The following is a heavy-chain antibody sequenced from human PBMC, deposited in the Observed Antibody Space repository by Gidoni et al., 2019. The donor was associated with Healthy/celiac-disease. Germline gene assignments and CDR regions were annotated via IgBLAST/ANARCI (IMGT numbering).Heavy chain of an antibody. V-gene: IGHV1-69*01. Sequence: QVQLVQSGAEVKKPGSSVKVSCKASGGTFSSYAISWVRQAPGQGLEWMGGIIPIFGTANYAQKFQGRVTITADESTSTAYMELSSLRSEDTAVYYCARGFERGYSYGYDWFDPWGQGTLVTVSS. J-gene: IGHJ5*02. CDR1: GGTFSSYA. D-gene: IGHD5-18*01. CDR2: IIPIFGTA. CDR3: ARGFERGYSYGYDWFDP.